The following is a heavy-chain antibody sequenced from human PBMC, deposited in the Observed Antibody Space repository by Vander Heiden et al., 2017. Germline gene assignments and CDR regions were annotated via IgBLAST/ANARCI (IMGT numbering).Heavy chain of an antibody. Sequence: QVQLVQSGAEVKKPGASVKVSCKASGYTFTGHYMHWVRQAPGQGLEWMGWINPNSGGTNYAQKFQGRVTMTRDTSISTAYMELSRLRSDDTAVYYCARETTITMIVVVINYFDYWGQGTLVTVSS. D-gene: IGHD3-22*01. V-gene: IGHV1-2*02. CDR1: GYTFTGHY. CDR3: ARETTITMIVVVINYFDY. J-gene: IGHJ4*02. CDR2: INPNSGGT.